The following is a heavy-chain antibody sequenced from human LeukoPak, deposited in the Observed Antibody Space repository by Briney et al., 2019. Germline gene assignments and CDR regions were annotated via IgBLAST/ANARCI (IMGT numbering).Heavy chain of an antibody. CDR3: ARDSSTDFWSYYFDY. D-gene: IGHD3-3*01. CDR2: IKQDGGEK. V-gene: IGHV3-7*01. CDR1: GFPFSSYW. Sequence: GSLRLSCAASGFPFSSYWMGWGRQPPGKGLGWVANIKQDGGEKYYVASVKGRFTISRDNAKNSLYLQMTSLRVEDTAVYDCARDSSTDFWSYYFDYSGQGTLVTASA. J-gene: IGHJ4*02.